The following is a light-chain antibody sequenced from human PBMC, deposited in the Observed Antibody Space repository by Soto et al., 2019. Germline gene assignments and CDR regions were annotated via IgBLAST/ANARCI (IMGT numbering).Light chain of an antibody. CDR3: QSYDSSKEVV. CDR1: SGSIASNY. Sequence: FMLTQPHSVSESPGKTVTISCTRSSGSIASNYVQWYQQRPGSAPTTVIYEDNQRPSGVPDRFSGSIDSSSNSASLTISGLKTEDEADYYCQSYDSSKEVVFGGGTKLTVL. V-gene: IGLV6-57*04. J-gene: IGLJ2*01. CDR2: EDN.